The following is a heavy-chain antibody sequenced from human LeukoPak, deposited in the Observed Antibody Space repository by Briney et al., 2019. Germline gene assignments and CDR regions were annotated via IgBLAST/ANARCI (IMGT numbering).Heavy chain of an antibody. V-gene: IGHV4-39*01. CDR3: AREISKLLWFGELFVKYDAFDI. J-gene: IGHJ3*02. D-gene: IGHD3-10*01. CDR2: IYYSGST. CDR1: GGSISSSSYY. Sequence: SETLSLPCTVSGGSISSSSYYWGWIRQPPGKGQEWIGSIYYSGSTYYNPSLKSRVTISVDTSKNQFSLKLSSVTAADTAVYYCAREISKLLWFGELFVKYDAFDIWGQGTMVTVSS.